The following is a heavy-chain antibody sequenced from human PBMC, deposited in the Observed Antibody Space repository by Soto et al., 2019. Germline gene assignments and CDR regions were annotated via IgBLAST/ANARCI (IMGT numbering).Heavy chain of an antibody. CDR3: ARAPSGSGFDY. Sequence: SETLSLTCAVSGGSISSGGYSWSWIRQPPGKGLEWIGYIYHSGSTYYNPSLKSRVTISVDRSKNQFSLNLGSVTAADTAVYYCARAPSGSGFDYWGQGTLVTVSS. CDR2: IYHSGST. V-gene: IGHV4-30-2*01. CDR1: GGSISSGGYS. J-gene: IGHJ4*02.